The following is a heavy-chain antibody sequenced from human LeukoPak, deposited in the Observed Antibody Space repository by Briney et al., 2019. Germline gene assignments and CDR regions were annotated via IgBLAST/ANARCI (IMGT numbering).Heavy chain of an antibody. CDR1: GGSIRNAAYY. CDR2: IGYSGDS. Sequence: PSETLSLTCTVSGGSIRNAAYYWSWVRQHPGEGLEWIGYIGYSGDSYYNPSLRSRVTISVGTSKKQFSLGLNSVTAADTAVYHCARVEAATTNPRFDSWGQGTLITVSS. CDR3: ARVEAATTNPRFDS. J-gene: IGHJ4*02. V-gene: IGHV4-31*03. D-gene: IGHD5-24*01.